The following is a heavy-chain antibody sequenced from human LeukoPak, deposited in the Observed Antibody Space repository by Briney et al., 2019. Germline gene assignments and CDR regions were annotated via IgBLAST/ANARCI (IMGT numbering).Heavy chain of an antibody. CDR3: AELGITMIGGV. CDR2: ISSSGSTI. V-gene: IGHV3-48*03. D-gene: IGHD3-10*02. J-gene: IGHJ6*04. CDR1: GFAFSSYE. Sequence: GGSLRLSCAGSGFAFSSYEMNWVRQAPGKGLEWVSYISSSGSTIYYADSVKGRFTISRDNAKNSLHLQMNSLRAEDTAVYYCAELGITMIGGVWGKGTTVTISS.